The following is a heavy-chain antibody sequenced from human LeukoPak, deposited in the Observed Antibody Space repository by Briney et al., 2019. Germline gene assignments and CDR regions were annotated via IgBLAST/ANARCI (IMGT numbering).Heavy chain of an antibody. Sequence: ASVTVSCKASGGTLRSYAISWVRQPPGHGLEWMGGIIPIFGTANHPQKFQGRVTITADESTSTAYMELSSLRSEDTAVYYCASVPPFYDILTDSDPTLFYDWGQGTRVTVSS. CDR1: GGTLRSYA. V-gene: IGHV1-69*13. CDR3: ASVPPFYDILTDSDPTLFYD. J-gene: IGHJ4*02. CDR2: IIPIFGTA. D-gene: IGHD3-9*01.